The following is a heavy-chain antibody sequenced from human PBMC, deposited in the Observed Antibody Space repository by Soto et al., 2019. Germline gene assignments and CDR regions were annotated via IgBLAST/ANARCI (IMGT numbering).Heavy chain of an antibody. V-gene: IGHV1-18*01. CDR1: AYTFTSYG. D-gene: IGHD1-26*01. CDR3: ARDRGSYALDY. CDR2: ISAYNGNT. J-gene: IGHJ4*02. Sequence: QVQLVQSGAEVKKPGASVKVSCKASAYTFTSYGIGWVRQAPGQGLEWMGWISAYNGNTNHAQKLQGRVTMTTDTSTSTAYTELRSLRSDDTAVYYCARDRGSYALDYWGQGTLVTVSS.